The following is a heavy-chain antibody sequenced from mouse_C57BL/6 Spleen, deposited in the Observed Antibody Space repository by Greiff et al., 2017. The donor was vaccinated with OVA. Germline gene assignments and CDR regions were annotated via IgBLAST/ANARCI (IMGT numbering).Heavy chain of an antibody. CDR2: IRNKANGYTT. D-gene: IGHD3-3*01. V-gene: IGHV7-3*01. CDR1: GFTFTDYY. J-gene: IGHJ2*01. CDR3: AMLSRDYFDY. Sequence: EVKVEESGGGLVQPGGSLSLSCAASGFTFTDYYMSWVRQPPGKALEWLGFIRNKANGYTTEYSASVKGRFTISRDNSQSILYLQMNALRAEDSATYYCAMLSRDYFDYWGQGTTLTVSS.